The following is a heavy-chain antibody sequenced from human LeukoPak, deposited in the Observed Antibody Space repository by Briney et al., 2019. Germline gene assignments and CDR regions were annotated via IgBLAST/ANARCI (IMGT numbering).Heavy chain of an antibody. J-gene: IGHJ4*02. D-gene: IGHD3-22*01. CDR2: INPNSGGT. CDR1: GYTFTGYY. CDR3: ARGPDSSALFDY. V-gene: IGHV1-2*06. Sequence: ASVKVSCKASGYTFTGYYMHWVRQAPGQGLEWMGRINPNSGGTNYAQKFQGRVTMTRDTSISTAYMELSRLRSDDTAVYYCARGPDSSALFDYWGQGTLVTVSS.